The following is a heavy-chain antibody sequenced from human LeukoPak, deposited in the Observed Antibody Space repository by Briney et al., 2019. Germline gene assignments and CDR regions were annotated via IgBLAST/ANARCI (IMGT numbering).Heavy chain of an antibody. V-gene: IGHV3-74*01. CDR2: INNDGTDT. CDR1: GFSFSSYW. D-gene: IGHD1/OR15-1a*01. J-gene: IGHJ4*01. Sequence: PGGSLNLPCAASGFSFSSYWMHWVRQAPGKGLVWVSRINNDGTDTVYADAVEGRVTISRDNANNALSLQMNSLRVEDTGVYYCTRGNRGPDYWGQGTLVTVSS. CDR3: TRGNRGPDY.